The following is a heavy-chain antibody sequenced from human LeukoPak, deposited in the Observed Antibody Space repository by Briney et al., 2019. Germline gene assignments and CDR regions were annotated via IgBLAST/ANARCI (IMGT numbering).Heavy chain of an antibody. CDR2: IRYDGSNK. J-gene: IGHJ4*02. Sequence: HAGGSLRLSCAASGLIFSSYGMHWVRQAPGKGLEWVAFIRYDGSNKYYADSVKGRFTISRDDAKNSLYLQMNSLRAEDTAVYYCARDPATVTTNYFDYWGQGTLVTVSS. CDR1: GLIFSSYG. CDR3: ARDPATVTTNYFDY. V-gene: IGHV3-30*02. D-gene: IGHD4-17*01.